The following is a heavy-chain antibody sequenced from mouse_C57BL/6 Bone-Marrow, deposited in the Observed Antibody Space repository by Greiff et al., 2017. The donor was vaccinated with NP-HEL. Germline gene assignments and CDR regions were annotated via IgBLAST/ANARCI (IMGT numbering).Heavy chain of an antibody. CDR2: INPNYGTT. CDR1: GYSFTDYN. V-gene: IGHV1-39*01. D-gene: IGHD3-2*02. J-gene: IGHJ2*01. Sequence: EVQLQQSGPELVKPGASVKISCKASGYSFTDYNMNWVKQSNGKSLEWIGVINPNYGTTSYNQKFKGKATLTVDQSSSTAYMQLSSLTSEDSAVYYCARLKTAQATCYFDYWGQGTTLTVSS. CDR3: ARLKTAQATCYFDY.